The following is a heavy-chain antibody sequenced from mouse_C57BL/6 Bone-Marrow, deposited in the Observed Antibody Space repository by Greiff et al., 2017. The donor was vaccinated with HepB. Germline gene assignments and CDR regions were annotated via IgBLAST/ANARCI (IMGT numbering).Heavy chain of an antibody. CDR3: ARDDYVIHYAMDY. Sequence: QVQLKQSGAELAKPGASVKLSCKASGYTFTSYWMHWVKQRPGQGLEWIGYINPSSGYTKYNQKFKDKATLTADKSSSTAYMQLSSLTYEDSAVYYCARDDYVIHYAMDYWGQGTSVTVSS. D-gene: IGHD2-4*01. CDR2: INPSSGYT. CDR1: GYTFTSYW. V-gene: IGHV1-7*01. J-gene: IGHJ4*01.